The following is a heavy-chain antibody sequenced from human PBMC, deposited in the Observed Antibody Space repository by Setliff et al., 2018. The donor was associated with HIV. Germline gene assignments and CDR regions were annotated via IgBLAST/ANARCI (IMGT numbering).Heavy chain of an antibody. CDR1: GVTFSSFA. CDR3: ARGTEGVWPTTYYYYMDV. CDR2: ISGSGDTT. D-gene: IGHD1-1*01. Sequence: PGGSLRLSCAASGVTFSSFAMTWVRQAPGKGLEWVSSISGSGDTTYHADSEKGRFTTSRDNSKNTLYLQMNSLRAEDTAVYYCARGTEGVWPTTYYYYMDVWGKGTTVTVSS. V-gene: IGHV3-23*01. J-gene: IGHJ6*03.